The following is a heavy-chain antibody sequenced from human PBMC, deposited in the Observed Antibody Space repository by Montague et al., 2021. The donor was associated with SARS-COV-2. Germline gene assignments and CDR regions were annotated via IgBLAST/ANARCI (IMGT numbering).Heavy chain of an antibody. Sequence: SETLSLTCSVSSGSIISSDYYWGWIRQPPGKELEWIGNIYYSGTTYYNPSLQSRVTISVDTSKNHLSLRLSSVTAADTAVYFCARGMVRGVTSPFDYWGQGSQVTVSS. CDR3: ARGMVRGVTSPFDY. CDR1: SGSIISSDYY. V-gene: IGHV4-39*02. CDR2: IYYSGTT. D-gene: IGHD3-10*01. J-gene: IGHJ4*02.